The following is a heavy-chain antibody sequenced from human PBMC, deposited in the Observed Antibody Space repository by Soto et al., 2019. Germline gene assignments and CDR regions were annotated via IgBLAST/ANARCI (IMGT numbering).Heavy chain of an antibody. Sequence: FVRGSCVAFGVSCSSNRIHWVRQAPGQGLVWVSRTKTDGSTSYADSVKGRFTISRDNAKNSLYLEMNSLRAEDTAVYYCARESEDLTSNFDYWGQGTLVTVSS. CDR3: ARESEDLTSNFDY. CDR1: GVSCSSNR. CDR2: TKTDGST. J-gene: IGHJ4*02. V-gene: IGHV3-74*01.